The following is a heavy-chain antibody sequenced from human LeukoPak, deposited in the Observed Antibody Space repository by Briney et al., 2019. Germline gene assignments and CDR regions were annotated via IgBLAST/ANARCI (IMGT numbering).Heavy chain of an antibody. CDR1: GFTFSSYA. Sequence: GGSLRLSCAASGFTFSSYAMSWIRQAPGKGLEWVSAISGSGGSTYYADSVKGRFTISRDNSKNTLYLQMNSLRAEATAVYYCPRKHCRSTSCNLDYWGQGTLVTVSA. D-gene: IGHD2-2*01. J-gene: IGHJ4*02. V-gene: IGHV3-23*01. CDR2: ISGSGGST. CDR3: PRKHCRSTSCNLDY.